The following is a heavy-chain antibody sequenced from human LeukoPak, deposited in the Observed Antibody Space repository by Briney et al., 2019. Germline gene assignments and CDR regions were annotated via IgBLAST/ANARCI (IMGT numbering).Heavy chain of an antibody. D-gene: IGHD3-3*01. CDR2: IYYSGST. V-gene: IGHV4-59*01. J-gene: IGHJ4*02. CDR1: GGSISSYY. CDR3: ARFGKLWSGYSGVDY. Sequence: PSETLSLTCTVSGGSISSYYWSWIRQPPGKGLEWIGYIYYSGSTNYNPSLKSRVTISVDTSKNQFSLKLSSVTAADTAVYYCARFGKLWSGYSGVDYWGQGTLVTVSS.